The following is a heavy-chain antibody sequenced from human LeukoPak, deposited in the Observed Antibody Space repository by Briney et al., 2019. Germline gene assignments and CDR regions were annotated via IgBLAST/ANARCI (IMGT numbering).Heavy chain of an antibody. CDR2: ISYDGSKI. J-gene: IGHJ4*02. Sequence: GSSLRLSCAASGFGFSSYGMHWVRQAPGKGLEWVAVISYDGSKIYYSDAVKGRFTISRDNSKNTLYLQMNSLRAEDTAVYYCARVVYSGNYHVGESDYWGQGTLVTVSS. CDR1: GFGFSSYG. D-gene: IGHD1-26*01. CDR3: ARVVYSGNYHVGESDY. V-gene: IGHV3-30*03.